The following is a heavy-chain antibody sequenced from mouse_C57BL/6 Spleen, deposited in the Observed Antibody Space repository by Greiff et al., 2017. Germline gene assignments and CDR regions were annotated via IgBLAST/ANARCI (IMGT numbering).Heavy chain of an antibody. CDR2: IYPGDGDT. V-gene: IGHV1-82*01. CDR3: ASDGYYDAY. D-gene: IGHD2-3*01. Sequence: VQLQQSGPELVKPGASVKISCKASGYAFSSSWMNWVKQRPGKGLEWIGRIYPGDGDTNYNGKFKGKATLTADKSSSTAYMQLSSLTSEDSAVYFCASDGYYDAYWGQGTLVTVSA. J-gene: IGHJ3*01. CDR1: GYAFSSSW.